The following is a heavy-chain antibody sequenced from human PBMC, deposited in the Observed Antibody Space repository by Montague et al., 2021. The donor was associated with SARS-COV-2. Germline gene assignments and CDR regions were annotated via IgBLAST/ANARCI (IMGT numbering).Heavy chain of an antibody. CDR3: ARVRGAALYFGEVGYYGMVV. D-gene: IGHD3-10*01. J-gene: IGHJ6*02. CDR1: GDSVTNDGYY. Sequence: TLSLTCTVSGDSVTNDGYYWGWIRRPAGKGLEWIGRVYPSGNTNYNPSLKSRVSISVDTSKNQISLKLSSVTAADTAVYYCARVRGAALYFGEVGYYGMVVWGQGTTVTVSS. CDR2: VYPSGNT. V-gene: IGHV4-61*02.